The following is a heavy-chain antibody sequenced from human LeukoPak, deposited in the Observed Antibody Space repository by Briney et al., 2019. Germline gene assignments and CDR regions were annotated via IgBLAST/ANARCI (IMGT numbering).Heavy chain of an antibody. J-gene: IGHJ4*02. CDR1: GYTFYNYG. Sequence: GASVKVSCKASGYTFYNYGISWVRQAPGQGLECMGWISAYNGNTKYAQNLQGTVTTTTDTSTSTAYMEIRSLRSDDTAVSYCARGYLEAVANPGYWGQGSPVTVS. D-gene: IGHD6-19*01. CDR3: ARGYLEAVANPGY. CDR2: ISAYNGNT. V-gene: IGHV1-18*01.